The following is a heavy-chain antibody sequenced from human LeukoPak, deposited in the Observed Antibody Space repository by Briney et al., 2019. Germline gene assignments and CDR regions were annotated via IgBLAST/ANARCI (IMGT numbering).Heavy chain of an antibody. CDR1: GGSISSSTYY. CDR3: ARQKGGVAGLKYYFDY. J-gene: IGHJ4*02. V-gene: IGHV4-39*01. CDR2: ISYTGTT. D-gene: IGHD6-19*01. Sequence: SETLSPTCTVSGGSISSSTYYWGWIRQSPGKGLEWIGSISYTGTTYYKSSLKSRVTISVDTSKNQFSLNLSSVTAADTAVYYCARQKGGVAGLKYYFDYWGQGTLVTVSS.